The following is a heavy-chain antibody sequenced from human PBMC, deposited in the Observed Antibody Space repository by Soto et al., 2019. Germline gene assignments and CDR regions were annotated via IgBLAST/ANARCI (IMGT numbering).Heavy chain of an antibody. V-gene: IGHV3-21*01. D-gene: IGHD3-22*01. CDR2: ISSSSSYI. CDR3: ATTLYYYDSSGYR. CDR1: GFTFSSYS. Sequence: EVQLVESGGGLVKPGGSLRLSCAASGFTFSSYSMSWVRQAPGKGLEWVSSISSSSSYIYYADSVRGRFTISRDNAKNSLYLQMNSLRAEDTAVYYCATTLYYYDSSGYRWGQGTLVTVSS. J-gene: IGHJ4*02.